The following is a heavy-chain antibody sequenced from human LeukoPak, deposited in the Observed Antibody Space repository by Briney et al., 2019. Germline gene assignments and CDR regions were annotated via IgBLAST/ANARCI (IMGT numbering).Heavy chain of an antibody. CDR3: ARDGGRYCSGGSCYGMDV. D-gene: IGHD2-15*01. Sequence: SETLSLTCTVSGGFINRYYWSWIRQPPGKGLEWIGYVYYSGTTSYNHSLKSRLTISVDTSKNQFSLTLNSVTAADTAVYYCARDGGRYCSGGSCYGMDVWGQGTTVTVSS. CDR2: VYYSGTT. V-gene: IGHV4-59*01. CDR1: GGFINRYY. J-gene: IGHJ6*02.